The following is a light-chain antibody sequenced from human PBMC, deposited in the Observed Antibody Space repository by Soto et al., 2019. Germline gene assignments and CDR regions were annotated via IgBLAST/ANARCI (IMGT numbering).Light chain of an antibody. V-gene: IGKV3-20*01. CDR3: QQYGNSWS. J-gene: IGKJ1*01. CDR1: QSVRNNY. Sequence: EIVLTQSPGTLSFSPGERATLSCRASQSVRNNYLAWYQHIPGQSPRVLIYAASNRATGIPDRFSCSGSGTDVTLTISRLEPEDFAVYYCQQYGNSWSFGQGTKVEIK. CDR2: AAS.